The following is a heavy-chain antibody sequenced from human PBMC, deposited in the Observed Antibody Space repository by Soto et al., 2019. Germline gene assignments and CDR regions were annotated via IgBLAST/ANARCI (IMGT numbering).Heavy chain of an antibody. V-gene: IGHV6-1*01. J-gene: IGHJ6*02. D-gene: IGHD3-3*01. CDR3: AREALRSEHHKPPYYNGMAV. CDR2: TYYKSKWYN. CDR1: GDSVSSNSSA. Sequence: PSQTLSLTCAISGDSVSSNSSAWNWIRQSPSRGLEWLGRTYYKSKWYNDYAVSVKSRITINPDTSKNQFSLQLNSVTPEDTAVYYCAREALRSEHHKPPYYNGMAVCGQGTPVIGS.